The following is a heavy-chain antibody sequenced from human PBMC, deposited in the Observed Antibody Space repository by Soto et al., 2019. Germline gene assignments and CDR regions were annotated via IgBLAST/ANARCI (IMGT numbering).Heavy chain of an antibody. V-gene: IGHV1-2*04. CDR3: ARGGVAGIRDYYYYGMDV. CDR2: INPNSGGT. CDR1: GYTFTGYY. Sequence: GASVKVSCKASGYTFTGYYMHWVRQAPGQGLEWMGWINPNSGGTNYAQKFQGWVTMTRDTSISTAYMELSRLRSDDTAVYYCARGGVAGIRDYYYYGMDVWGQGTTVTVSS. J-gene: IGHJ6*02. D-gene: IGHD6-19*01.